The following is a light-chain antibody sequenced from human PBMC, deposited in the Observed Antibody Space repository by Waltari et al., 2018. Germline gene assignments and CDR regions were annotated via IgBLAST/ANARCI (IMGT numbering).Light chain of an antibody. CDR2: ENT. CDR1: SPNIGKNY. CDR3: GSLDSSLSGAV. J-gene: IGLJ7*01. V-gene: IGLV1-51*02. Sequence: QSVLTQPPSVSAAPGQRVTIPCSGGSPNIGKNYVPWYRPFPGSAPKLLIYENTERPAGVPCRFSGSKSGTSATLDIPGIPAGDEAEYYCGSLDSSLSGAVFGGGTLLTGL.